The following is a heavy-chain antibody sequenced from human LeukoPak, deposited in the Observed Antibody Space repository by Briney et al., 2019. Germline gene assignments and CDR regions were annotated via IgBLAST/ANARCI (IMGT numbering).Heavy chain of an antibody. D-gene: IGHD2-21*02. CDR3: ARGGDPVKYYAEYFQY. CDR2: IRSDGTST. V-gene: IGHV3-74*01. Sequence: GGSLRLSCAASGFTLSNYCMHWVRQGPGKGLVWVSRIRSDGTSTSYADSVKGRFTISRDNAKNTLYLQMSSLRAEDTAVYYCARGGDPVKYYAEYFQYWGQGTLVTVSS. CDR1: GFTLSNYC. J-gene: IGHJ1*01.